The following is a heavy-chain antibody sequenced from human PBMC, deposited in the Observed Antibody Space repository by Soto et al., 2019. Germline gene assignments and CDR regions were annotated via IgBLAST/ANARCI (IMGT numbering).Heavy chain of an antibody. V-gene: IGHV3-43*01. Sequence: EVQLVESGGVVVQPGGSLRLSCAASGFTFDDYTMHWVRQAPGKGLEWVSLISWDGGSTYYADSVKGRFTISRDNSKNSLNLQMNSLRTEDTALYYCAKAGRGGDLGQVWFDPWGQGTLVTVSS. CDR1: GFTFDDYT. CDR2: ISWDGGST. CDR3: AKAGRGGDLGQVWFDP. D-gene: IGHD3-10*01. J-gene: IGHJ5*02.